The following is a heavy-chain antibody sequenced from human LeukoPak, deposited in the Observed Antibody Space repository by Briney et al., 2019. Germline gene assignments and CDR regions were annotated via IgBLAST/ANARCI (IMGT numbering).Heavy chain of an antibody. V-gene: IGHV3-53*01. D-gene: IGHD6-13*01. CDR2: IYSGGST. J-gene: IGHJ6*03. Sequence: PGGSLRLSCAASGFTFSSYTMNWVRQAPGKGLEWVSVIYSGGSTYYADSVKGRFTISRDNSKNTLYLQMNSLRAEDTAVYYCARVIPQLVIYYYYYMDVWGKGTTVTISS. CDR3: ARVIPQLVIYYYYYMDV. CDR1: GFTFSSYT.